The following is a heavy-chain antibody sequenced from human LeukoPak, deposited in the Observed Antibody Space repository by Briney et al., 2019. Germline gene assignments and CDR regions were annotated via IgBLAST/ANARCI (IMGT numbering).Heavy chain of an antibody. CDR1: GGSFSGYY. Sequence: SETLSLTCAVYGGSFSGYYWSWIRQPPGKGLEWIGEINHSGSTNYNPSLKSRVTVSVDTSKSQFSLKLNTMTAEDTAVYYCARDLDGGNLINWFDPWGQGTLVTVSS. CDR3: ARDLDGGNLINWFDP. J-gene: IGHJ5*02. D-gene: IGHD4-23*01. CDR2: INHSGST. V-gene: IGHV4-34*01.